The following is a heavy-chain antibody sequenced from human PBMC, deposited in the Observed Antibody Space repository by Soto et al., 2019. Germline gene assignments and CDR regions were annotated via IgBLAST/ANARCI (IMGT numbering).Heavy chain of an antibody. Sequence: EVQLLESGGGLVQPGGSLRLSCAASGFTFSSYAMSWVRQAPGKGLEWVSAISGSGGSTYYADSVKGRFTISRDNSKNTLYLQTNSLRAEDTAVYYCAKDSSQQWLVGYYFDYWGQGTLVTVSS. D-gene: IGHD6-19*01. CDR1: GFTFSSYA. CDR3: AKDSSQQWLVGYYFDY. V-gene: IGHV3-23*01. CDR2: ISGSGGST. J-gene: IGHJ4*02.